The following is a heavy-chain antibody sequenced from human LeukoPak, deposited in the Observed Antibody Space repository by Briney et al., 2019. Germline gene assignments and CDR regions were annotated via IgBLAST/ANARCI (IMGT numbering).Heavy chain of an antibody. CDR1: GYTFTGYY. CDR3: ARKFVVPAATSLGYYYYYYYMDV. V-gene: IGHV1-2*02. D-gene: IGHD2-2*01. CDR2: INPNSGGT. Sequence: ASVKVSCKASGYTFTGYYMHWVRQAPGQGLEWMGWINPNSGGTNYAQKFQGRVTMTRDTSISTAYMELSRLRSDDTAVYYCARKFVVPAATSLGYYYYYYYMDVWGKGTTVTVSS. J-gene: IGHJ6*03.